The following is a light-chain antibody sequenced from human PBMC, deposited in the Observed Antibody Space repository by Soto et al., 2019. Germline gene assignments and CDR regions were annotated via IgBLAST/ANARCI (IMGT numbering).Light chain of an antibody. J-gene: IGLJ1*01. Sequence: ALTQPASVSGSPGQSITISCAGTSSDVGSYNLVSWYQQHPGQAPKLMIYEGTKRPSGVSNRFSGSKSGNTASLTISGLQAEDEADYYCCSYAGSSTFVFGTGTKVTV. CDR2: EGT. CDR3: CSYAGSSTFV. CDR1: SSDVGSYNL. V-gene: IGLV2-23*03.